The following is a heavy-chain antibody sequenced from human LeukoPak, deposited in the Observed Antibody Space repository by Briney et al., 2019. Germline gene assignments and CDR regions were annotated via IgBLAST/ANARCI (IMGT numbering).Heavy chain of an antibody. Sequence: PGGSLTLSCVAARFTFSNHYMSWVRQAPGKGLEWVATIKPDGSETFYVDSVKGRFTVSRDNAKNSLYLQMSSLRAEDTAVYHCARNLVHLWNVFDFWGLGTMVTVSS. D-gene: IGHD5-18*01. CDR2: IKPDGSET. V-gene: IGHV3-7*01. CDR1: RFTFSNHY. J-gene: IGHJ3*01. CDR3: ARNLVHLWNVFDF.